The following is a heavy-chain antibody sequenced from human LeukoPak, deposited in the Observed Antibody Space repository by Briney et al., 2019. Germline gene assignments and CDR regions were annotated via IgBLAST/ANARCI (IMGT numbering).Heavy chain of an antibody. CDR2: MHYSGRT. J-gene: IGHJ5*02. CDR1: GGSTRSYY. Sequence: PSETLSLTCTVSGGSTRSYYWSWIRQPPGKGLEWIGYMHYSGRTNYNPSLKSRVTISLDTSKNQFSLKLSSVTAADTAVYYCARVLTTATSNWFDHWGQGTLVTVSS. D-gene: IGHD4-17*01. V-gene: IGHV4-59*01. CDR3: ARVLTTATSNWFDH.